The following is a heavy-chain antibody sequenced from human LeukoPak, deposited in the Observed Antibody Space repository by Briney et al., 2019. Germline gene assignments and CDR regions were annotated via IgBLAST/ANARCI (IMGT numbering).Heavy chain of an antibody. V-gene: IGHV1-18*01. D-gene: IGHD3-22*01. CDR1: GYTFTSYG. CDR2: ISAYNGNT. Sequence: ASVKVSCKASGYTFTSYGISWVRQVPGQGLEWMGWISAYNGNTNYAQKLQGRVTMTTDTSTSTAYMELRSLRSDDTAVYYCARAADYYDSSGSLVYWGQGTLVTVSS. CDR3: ARAADYYDSSGSLVY. J-gene: IGHJ4*02.